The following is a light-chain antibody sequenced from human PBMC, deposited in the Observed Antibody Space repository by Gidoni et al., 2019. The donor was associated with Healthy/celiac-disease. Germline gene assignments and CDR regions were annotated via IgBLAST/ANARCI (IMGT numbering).Light chain of an antibody. J-gene: IGKJ1*01. V-gene: IGKV1-8*01. CDR2: AAS. CDR1: QGISSD. CDR3: QQYYSYPWT. Sequence: AIRMTQSPSSLSASTGARVTITCRASQGISSDLAWYQQKPGKAPKLLIYAASTLQSGVPSRFSGSGSGTDFTLTISCLQSEDFATYYCQQYYSYPWTFGQGTKVEIK.